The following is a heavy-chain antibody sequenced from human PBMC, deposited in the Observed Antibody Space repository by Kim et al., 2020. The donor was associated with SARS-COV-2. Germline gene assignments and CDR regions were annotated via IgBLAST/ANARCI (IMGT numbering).Heavy chain of an antibody. CDR2: IIPIFGTA. CDR3: ARAGTKLHYFDY. Sequence: SVKVSCKASGGTFSSYAISWVRQAPGQGLEWMGGIIPIFGTANYAQKFQGRVTITADESTSTAYMELSSLRSEDTAVYYCARAGTKLHYFDYWGQGTLVTVSS. CDR1: GGTFSSYA. D-gene: IGHD6-13*01. V-gene: IGHV1-69*13. J-gene: IGHJ4*02.